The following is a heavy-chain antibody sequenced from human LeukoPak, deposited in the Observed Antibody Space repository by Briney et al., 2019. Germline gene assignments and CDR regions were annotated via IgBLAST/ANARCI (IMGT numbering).Heavy chain of an antibody. V-gene: IGHV4-59*08. CDR2: VYYSGST. CDR3: ARQRGYSYGTSTWYYGMDV. J-gene: IGHJ6*02. Sequence: SETLSLTCTVSGVSLSSYYWSWIRQPPGKGLEWVGYVYYSGSTNYNPSLKSRVTISVDASKNQFSLKLSSVTAADTAVYYCARQRGYSYGTSTWYYGMDVWGQGTTVTVSS. CDR1: GVSLSSYY. D-gene: IGHD5-18*01.